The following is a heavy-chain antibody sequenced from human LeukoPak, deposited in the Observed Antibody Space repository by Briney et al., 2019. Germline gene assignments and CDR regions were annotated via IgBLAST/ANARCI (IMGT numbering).Heavy chain of an antibody. CDR3: ARESGRYFYWHSNDY. Sequence: GGSLRLSCAASGFTLSSYWMHWVRHAPGKGLVWVSRINSDGSSTSYADSVKGRFTISRDNAKNTLYLQMNSLRAEDTAVYYCARESGRYFYWHSNDYWGQGTLVTVSS. CDR1: GFTLSSYW. CDR2: INSDGSST. J-gene: IGHJ4*02. D-gene: IGHD3-9*01. V-gene: IGHV3-74*01.